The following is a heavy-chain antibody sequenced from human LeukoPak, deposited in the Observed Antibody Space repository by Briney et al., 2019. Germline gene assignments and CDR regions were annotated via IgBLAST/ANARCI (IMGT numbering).Heavy chain of an antibody. J-gene: IGHJ4*02. D-gene: IGHD6-19*01. CDR2: IYYSGST. CDR1: GGSISSSSYY. V-gene: IGHV4-39*01. CDR3: ASLYSSGWLSDY. Sequence: PSETLSLTCTVSGGSISSSSYYWGWIRQPPGKGLEWIGSIYYSGSTYYNPSLKSRVTISVDTSKNQFSLKLSSVTAADTAVYYCASLYSSGWLSDYWGQRTLVTVSS.